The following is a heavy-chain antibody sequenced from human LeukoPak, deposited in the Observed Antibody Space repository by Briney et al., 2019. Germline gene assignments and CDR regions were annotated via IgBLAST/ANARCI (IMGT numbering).Heavy chain of an antibody. Sequence: GGSLRLSCAASGFTFSSYWMSWVRQAPGKGLEWVAVIWYDGSNKYYADSVKGRFTISRDNSKNTLYLQMNSLRAEDTAVYYCARSPFVPAGGGYYYYGMDVWGQGTTVTVSS. CDR3: ARSPFVPAGGGYYYYGMDV. D-gene: IGHD3-16*01. CDR2: IWYDGSNK. J-gene: IGHJ6*02. CDR1: GFTFSSYW. V-gene: IGHV3-33*08.